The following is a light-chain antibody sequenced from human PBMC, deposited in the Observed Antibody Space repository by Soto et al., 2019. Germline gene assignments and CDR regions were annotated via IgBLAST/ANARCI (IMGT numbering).Light chain of an antibody. CDR3: QQYLDAPQT. J-gene: IGKJ1*01. Sequence: DIVMTQSPDSLAVSLGERATINCKSSQSVLYSSNNKNYLAWYQQKPGRPPKLLIYWASTRESGVPDRFSGRGSGTDFTLTSSSLQAEDVAVYYCQQYLDAPQTFGQGTKVEI. CDR2: WAS. CDR1: QSVLYSSNNKNY. V-gene: IGKV4-1*01.